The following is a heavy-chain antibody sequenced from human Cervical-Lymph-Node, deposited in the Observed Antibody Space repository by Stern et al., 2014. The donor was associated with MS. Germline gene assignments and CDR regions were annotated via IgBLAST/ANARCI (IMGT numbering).Heavy chain of an antibody. CDR3: ARGELKEGLVRGMDV. CDR2: ILPLFGPA. CDR1: GGTFSSYA. D-gene: IGHD1-26*01. Sequence: QVQLVESGAELKKPGSSVKVSCKASGGTFSSYALSWVRQAPGQGLEWMGGILPLFGPANYAQKFQGRVTITADESTSTAYMELSRLRSEDTAVYYCARGELKEGLVRGMDVWGQGTTVTVSS. J-gene: IGHJ6*02. V-gene: IGHV1-69*01.